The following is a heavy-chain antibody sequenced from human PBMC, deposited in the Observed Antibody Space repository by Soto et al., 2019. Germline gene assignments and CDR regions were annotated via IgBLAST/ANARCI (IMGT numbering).Heavy chain of an antibody. J-gene: IGHJ5*02. V-gene: IGHV3-30-3*01. CDR2: ISYDGSNK. CDR3: ARDEARSGWPPWNWFDP. D-gene: IGHD6-19*01. Sequence: GGSMRLSCAAAGFPFSSYAMHLVRPAPGKGLEWVAVISYDGSNKYYADSVKGRFTISRDNSKNTLYLQMNSLRAEDTAVYYCARDEARSGWPPWNWFDPWGQGTLVTVSS. CDR1: GFPFSSYA.